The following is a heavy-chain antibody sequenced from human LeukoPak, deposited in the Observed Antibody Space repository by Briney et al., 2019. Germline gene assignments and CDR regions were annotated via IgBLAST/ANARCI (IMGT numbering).Heavy chain of an antibody. D-gene: IGHD2-15*01. V-gene: IGHV4-31*03. Sequence: SETLSLTCTVSGGSISSGGYYWSWIRQHPGKGLEWIGYIYYSGSTYYNPSLKSRVTISVDTSKNQFSLKLSSVTAADMAVYYCARDEAYCSGGSCYSSWFDPWGQGTQVTVSS. CDR3: ARDEAYCSGGSCYSSWFDP. CDR2: IYYSGST. J-gene: IGHJ5*02. CDR1: GGSISSGGYY.